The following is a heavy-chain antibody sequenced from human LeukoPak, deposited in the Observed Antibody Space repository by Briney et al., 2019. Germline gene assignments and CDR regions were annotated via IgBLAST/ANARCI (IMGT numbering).Heavy chain of an antibody. V-gene: IGHV4-59*08. CDR3: ARHGKAVDSGNWFDP. CDR1: GGSISRYY. D-gene: IGHD6-19*01. Sequence: SETLSLACTVSGGSISRYYWSWIRQPPGKGLEGSGYIYYSVSTNYNPSLKSRVTISVDTSKTPFSLKLSSVTAAATAVYYCARHGKAVDSGNWFDPWGQGTLVTVSS. CDR2: IYYSVST. J-gene: IGHJ5*02.